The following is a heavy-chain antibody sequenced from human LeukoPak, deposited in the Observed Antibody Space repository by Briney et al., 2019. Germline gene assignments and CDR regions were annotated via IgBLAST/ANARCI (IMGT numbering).Heavy chain of an antibody. J-gene: IGHJ4*02. D-gene: IGHD2-2*02. CDR2: IRSKTYGATK. CDR1: GFTFGDYD. V-gene: IGHV3-49*03. CDR3: TRALDYCSGTSCDTFNFDY. Sequence: GGSLRLPCTASGFTFGDYDMTWFRQAPGKGLEWVGFIRSKTYGATKEYAASVKGRFTISRDDSKTIAYLQMNSLKTEDTAVYYCTRALDYCSGTSCDTFNFDYWGQGTLVTVSS.